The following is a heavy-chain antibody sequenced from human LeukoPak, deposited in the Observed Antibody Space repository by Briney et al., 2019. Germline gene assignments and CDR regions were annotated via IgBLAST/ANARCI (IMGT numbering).Heavy chain of an antibody. J-gene: IGHJ4*02. CDR3: ARSQGYYYDSSGYLLDY. V-gene: IGHV1-2*06. CDR2: INPNSGGT. Sequence: ASVKVSCKASGYTFTGYYMHWVRQAPGQGLEWMGLINPNSGGTNYAQKFQGRVTMTRDTSISTAYMELSRLRSDDTAVYYCARSQGYYYDSSGYLLDYWGQGTLVTVSS. D-gene: IGHD3-22*01. CDR1: GYTFTGYY.